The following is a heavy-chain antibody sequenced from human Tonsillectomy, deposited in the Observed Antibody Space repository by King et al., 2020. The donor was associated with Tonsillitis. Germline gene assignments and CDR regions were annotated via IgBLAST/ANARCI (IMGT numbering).Heavy chain of an antibody. Sequence: VQLVESGGGVVQPGRSLRLSCAASGFTFSSYAMHWVRQAPGKGLEWVAVISYDGSYKYYADSVKGRFTISRDNSKNTLYLQMNSLRAEDTAVYYCARHGEISTVTPLDYWGQGTLVTVSS. CDR1: GFTFSSYA. CDR2: ISYDGSYK. CDR3: ARHGEISTVTPLDY. D-gene: IGHD4-17*01. J-gene: IGHJ4*02. V-gene: IGHV3-30*04.